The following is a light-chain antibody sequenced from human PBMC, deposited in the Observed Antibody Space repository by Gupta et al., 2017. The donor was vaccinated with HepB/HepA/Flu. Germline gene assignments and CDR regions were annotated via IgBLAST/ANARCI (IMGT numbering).Light chain of an antibody. CDR1: QGISSY. Sequence: DIQLTQSPSFLSASVGDRVTITCRASQGISSYLAWYQQKPGKAPKLLIYAASTLQSGVPSRFSGSGSGTEFTLTISSLQPEDFATYYCQQRNSPFTFGPGTKVDIK. V-gene: IGKV1-9*01. CDR3: QQRNSPFT. J-gene: IGKJ3*01. CDR2: AAS.